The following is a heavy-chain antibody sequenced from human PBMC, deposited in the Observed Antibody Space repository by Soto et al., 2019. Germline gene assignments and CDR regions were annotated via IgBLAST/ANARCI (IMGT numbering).Heavy chain of an antibody. J-gene: IGHJ6*02. D-gene: IGHD3-3*01. V-gene: IGHV4-34*01. CDR3: ARGGKKYYDFWSGYYRAYGMDV. CDR2: INHSGST. CDR1: GGSFSGYS. Sequence: YETMSLTCALYGGSFSGYSCSSNRQHQVNGLEWIGEINHSGSTNYNPSLKSRVTISVDTSKNQFSLKLSSVTAADTAVYYCARGGKKYYDFWSGYYRAYGMDVWGQGTTVTVSS.